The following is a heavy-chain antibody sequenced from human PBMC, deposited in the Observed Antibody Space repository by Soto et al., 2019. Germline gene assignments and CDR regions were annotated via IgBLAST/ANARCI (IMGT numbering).Heavy chain of an antibody. CDR3: THDYSNY. D-gene: IGHD4-4*01. Sequence: PGGSLRLSCAASGFTFSVSAMHWVRQASGKGLEWVGRIRSKANDYATEYAASVKGRFSISRDDSKNTAYLQMNSLKVQDTAVYYCTHDYSNYWGQGALVTVSS. CDR1: GFTFSVSA. CDR2: IRSKANDYAT. J-gene: IGHJ4*02. V-gene: IGHV3-73*01.